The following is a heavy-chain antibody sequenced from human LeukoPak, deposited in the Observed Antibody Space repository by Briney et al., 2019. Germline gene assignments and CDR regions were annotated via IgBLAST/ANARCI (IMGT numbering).Heavy chain of an antibody. Sequence: PSETLSLTCAVSGGSISSSSWWSWVRQPPGKGLEWIGEIYHSGSTNYNPSLKSRVTISVDKSKNQFSLKLSSVTAADTAVYYCARRLFGYYYGMDVWGQGTTVTVSS. V-gene: IGHV4-4*02. D-gene: IGHD3-10*02. CDR3: ARRLFGYYYGMDV. CDR2: IYHSGST. CDR1: GGSISSSSW. J-gene: IGHJ6*02.